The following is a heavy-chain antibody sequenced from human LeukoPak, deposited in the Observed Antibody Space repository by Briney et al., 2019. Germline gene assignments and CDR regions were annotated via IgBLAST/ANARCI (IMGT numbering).Heavy chain of an antibody. CDR3: ARDADLAVAADAFDI. V-gene: IGHV3-53*01. CDR2: IYSGGST. Sequence: GGSLRLSCAASGFTVSSNYMSWVRQAPGKGLEWVSVIYSGGSTYYADSVKGRFTISRDNSKSTLYIQMNSLRAEDTAVYYCARDADLAVAADAFDIWGQGTMVTVSS. D-gene: IGHD6-19*01. CDR1: GFTVSSNY. J-gene: IGHJ3*02.